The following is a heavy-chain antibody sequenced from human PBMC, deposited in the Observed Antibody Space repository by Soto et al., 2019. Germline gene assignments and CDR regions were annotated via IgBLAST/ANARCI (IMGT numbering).Heavy chain of an antibody. CDR3: AKDFSTSSYGVDF. CDR2: ITWNSGTI. V-gene: IGHV3-9*01. J-gene: IGHJ4*02. D-gene: IGHD2-2*01. Sequence: GGSLRLSCAASGFTFDDYAMHWVRQAPGKGLEWVSGITWNSGTIGYADSVKGRFTISRDNAKNSLYLQMNSLRAEDTALYYCAKDFSTSSYGVDFWGQGTPVTSP. CDR1: GFTFDDYA.